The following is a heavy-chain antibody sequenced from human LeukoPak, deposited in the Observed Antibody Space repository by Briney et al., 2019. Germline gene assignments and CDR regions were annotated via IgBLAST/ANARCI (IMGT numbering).Heavy chain of an antibody. D-gene: IGHD3-16*01. V-gene: IGHV3-21*01. J-gene: IGHJ4*02. CDR3: ARDFGEWADYFDS. Sequence: GGSLRLSCAASGFTFSSYSMNWVRQAPGKGLEWVSSISSSSSYIYYADSVKGRFTISRDNAKNLLYLQMNSLKAEDTAVYYCARDFGEWADYFDSWGQGTLVTVSS. CDR2: ISSSSSYI. CDR1: GFTFSSYS.